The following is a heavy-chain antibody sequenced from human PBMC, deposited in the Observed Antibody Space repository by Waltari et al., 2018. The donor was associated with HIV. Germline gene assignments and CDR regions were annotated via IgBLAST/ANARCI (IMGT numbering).Heavy chain of an antibody. J-gene: IGHJ6*02. Sequence: QVQLVESGGGVVQPGGSLRVSCEASGFPFNSSSMHWVRRAPGKGLEWVAVMSHDGRKEYYADSVKGRFTISRENSKNTLYLEMNSLRVKDTAVYFCARSWYYDSSPYGMDIWGQGTTVTVSS. CDR1: GFPFNSSS. CDR3: ARSWYYDSSPYGMDI. CDR2: MSHDGRKE. D-gene: IGHD3-22*01. V-gene: IGHV3-30*01.